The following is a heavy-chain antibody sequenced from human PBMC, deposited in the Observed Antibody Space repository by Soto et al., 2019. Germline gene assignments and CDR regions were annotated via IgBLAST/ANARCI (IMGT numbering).Heavy chain of an antibody. V-gene: IGHV1-18*01. CDR1: GYTFASYG. Sequence: QVQLVQSGAEVKKPAASVKVSCKASGYTFASYGIIWVRQAPGQALEWMGWIRAYNGNTNYAQKFQGRVTMTTDTLTRTACMEVRRLSSGDTAVHYCARAGTCSSSSHPTYVSFGMGLWDQGATVIFSS. D-gene: IGHD2-15*01. J-gene: IGHJ6*02. CDR3: ARAGTCSSSSHPTYVSFGMGL. CDR2: IRAYNGNT.